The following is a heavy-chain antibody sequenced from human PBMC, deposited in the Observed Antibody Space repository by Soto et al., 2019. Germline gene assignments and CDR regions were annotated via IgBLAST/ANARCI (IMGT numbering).Heavy chain of an antibody. Sequence: EVQLLESGGGLVQPGGSLRLSCTDSGFTFSRHAMTWIRQAPGKGLEWVSGLSDSGGSIYYADSVKGRFTISRDNSMNTLYLQMNTLRAEDTAIYYWAKVSSSWYAGVFDLWGQGTLFNVSS. J-gene: IGHJ4*02. CDR2: LSDSGGSI. D-gene: IGHD6-13*01. CDR3: AKVSSSWYAGVFDL. V-gene: IGHV3-23*01. CDR1: GFTFSRHA.